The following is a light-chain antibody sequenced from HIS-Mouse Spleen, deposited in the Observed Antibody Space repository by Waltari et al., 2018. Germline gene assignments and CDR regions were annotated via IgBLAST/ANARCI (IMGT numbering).Light chain of an antibody. V-gene: IGKV1-9*01. CDR1: QGISSY. CDR2: AAS. CDR3: QQLNSYPPT. Sequence: DIQLTQSPSFLSASVGDRVNITCRASQGISSYLAGYQQKPWKAPKLLIYAASPLQSGVPSRFSGSGSGTEFTLTISSLQPEDFATYYCQQLNSYPPTFGQGTKVEIK. J-gene: IGKJ1*01.